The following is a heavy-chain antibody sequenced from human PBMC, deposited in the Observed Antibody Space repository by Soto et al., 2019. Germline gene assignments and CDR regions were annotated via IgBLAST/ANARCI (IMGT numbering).Heavy chain of an antibody. J-gene: IGHJ6*03. CDR1: GYTFTGYY. Sequence: GASVKVSCKASGYTFTGYYMHWVRQAPGQGLEWMGWINPNSGGTNYAQKLQGWVTMTRDTSISTAYMELSRLRSDDTAVYYCARDRNYYGSGSYLSYYYYMDVWGKGTTVTVSS. CDR3: ARDRNYYGSGSYLSYYYYMDV. V-gene: IGHV1-2*04. D-gene: IGHD3-10*01. CDR2: INPNSGGT.